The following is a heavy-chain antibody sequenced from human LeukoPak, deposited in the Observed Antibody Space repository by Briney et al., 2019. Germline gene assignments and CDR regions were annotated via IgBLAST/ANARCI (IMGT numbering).Heavy chain of an antibody. CDR1: GASISTGTSY. D-gene: IGHD1-26*01. CDR3: ARAGTVLGAEFDY. Sequence: PSETLSLTCNVSGASISTGTSYWGWIRQPPGRGLEWIGSIYHSGYTYYNPSLKSRVTISVDTSKNQFSLKLSSLTAADTAVYYCARAGTVLGAEFDYWGQGTLVTVSS. J-gene: IGHJ4*02. V-gene: IGHV4-39*01. CDR2: IYHSGYT.